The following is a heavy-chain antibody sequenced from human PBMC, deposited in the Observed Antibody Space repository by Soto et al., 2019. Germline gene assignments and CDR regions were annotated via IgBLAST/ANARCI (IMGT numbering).Heavy chain of an antibody. CDR3: ATTDGCEVGY. Sequence: PGESLKISWKGSGYSFISYWIAWGRQMPGKGLEWMGSIYPGDSDTTYSPTIQGQITISAYKSSTTVYLQWNSLKASGTAMSYCATTDGCEVGYWGRGPQVTVSS. J-gene: IGHJ4*02. D-gene: IGHD5-12*01. CDR2: IYPGDSDT. V-gene: IGHV5-51*01. CDR1: GYSFISYW.